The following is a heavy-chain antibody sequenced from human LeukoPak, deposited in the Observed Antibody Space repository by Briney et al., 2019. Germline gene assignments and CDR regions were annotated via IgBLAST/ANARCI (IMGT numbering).Heavy chain of an antibody. D-gene: IGHD2-15*01. J-gene: IGHJ4*02. Sequence: KPSETLSLTCTVSGGSISSSSYYWGWIRQPPGKGLEWIGNIYYSGSTYYNPSLKGRVTISVDTSKNQFSLKLSSVTAADTAVYYCARQTPYLYFDYWGPGTLVTVSS. CDR2: IYYSGST. CDR1: GGSISSSSYY. V-gene: IGHV4-39*01. CDR3: ARQTPYLYFDY.